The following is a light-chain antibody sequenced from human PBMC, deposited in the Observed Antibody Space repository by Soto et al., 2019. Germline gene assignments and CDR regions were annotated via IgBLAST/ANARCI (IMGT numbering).Light chain of an antibody. Sequence: QSALTQPPSASGSPGQSVTISCTRTSSDVGAYNYVSWYQQRPGKAPKLMIYEVTKRPSGVPDRFSGSKSGNTASLTVSGLQAEDEADYYCSSYAKTISVVFGGGTKVTVL. CDR3: SSYAKTISVV. V-gene: IGLV2-8*01. CDR1: SSDVGAYNY. J-gene: IGLJ2*01. CDR2: EVT.